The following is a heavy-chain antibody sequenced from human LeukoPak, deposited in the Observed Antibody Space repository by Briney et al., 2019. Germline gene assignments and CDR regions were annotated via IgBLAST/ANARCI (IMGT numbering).Heavy chain of an antibody. J-gene: IGHJ4*02. CDR2: VSWNSGSI. D-gene: IGHD3-10*01. V-gene: IGHV3-9*01. CDR3: ARDRSYGSGNHFDY. Sequence: GRSLRLSCAASGFTFDDYAMHWVRQAPGKGLEWVSGVSWNSGSIGYADSVKGRFTISRDNAKNSLYLQTNSLRAEDTALYYCARDRSYGSGNHFDYWGQGTLVTVSS. CDR1: GFTFDDYA.